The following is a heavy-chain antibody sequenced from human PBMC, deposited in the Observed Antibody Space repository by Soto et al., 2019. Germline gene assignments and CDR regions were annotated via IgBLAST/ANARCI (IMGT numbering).Heavy chain of an antibody. Sequence: GSSVKVSCKASGGTFSSYAISWVRQAPGQGLEWMGGIIPIFGTANYAQKFQGRVTITADESTSTAYMELSSLRSEDTAVYYCARDSSSSRVWYNWFDPWGQGTLVTVSS. CDR2: IIPIFGTA. J-gene: IGHJ5*02. D-gene: IGHD6-6*01. CDR3: ARDSSSSRVWYNWFDP. V-gene: IGHV1-69*13. CDR1: GGTFSSYA.